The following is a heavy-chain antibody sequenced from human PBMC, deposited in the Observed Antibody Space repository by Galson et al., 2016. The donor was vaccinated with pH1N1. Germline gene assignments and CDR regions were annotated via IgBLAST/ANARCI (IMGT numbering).Heavy chain of an antibody. CDR3: ATRGDDNTGSTGDH. CDR1: GGSISSDSDY. Sequence: TLSLTCTVSGGSISSDSDYWTWIRQPAGKGLEWIGRVSGTGTTNHNPPLKSRVTISIDTSKNQFSLKLRSVTAADTAVYYCATRGDDNTGSTGDHWGQGILVAVSS. J-gene: IGHJ4*02. D-gene: IGHD3-22*01. CDR2: VSGTGTT. V-gene: IGHV4-61*02.